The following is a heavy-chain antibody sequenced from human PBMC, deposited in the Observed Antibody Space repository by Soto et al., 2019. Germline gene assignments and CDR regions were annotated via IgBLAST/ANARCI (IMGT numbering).Heavy chain of an antibody. J-gene: IGHJ4*02. D-gene: IGHD3-22*01. Sequence: GSLRLSCAASGFTFSSCAMTWVRRAPGKGLEWVSTISDTGGATYYADSVKGRFSISRDSSKNTLYLQMNSLRAEDTAVYYCAKLVVIRSPADSWGQGXLVTVSS. CDR3: AKLVVIRSPADS. CDR2: ISDTGGAT. V-gene: IGHV3-23*01. CDR1: GFTFSSCA.